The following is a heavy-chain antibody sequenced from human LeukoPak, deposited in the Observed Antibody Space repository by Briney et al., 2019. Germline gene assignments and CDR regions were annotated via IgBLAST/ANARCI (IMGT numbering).Heavy chain of an antibody. Sequence: PGRSLRLSCAASGFTFSSYGMHWVRQAPGKGLEWVAVISYDGSNKYYADCVKGRFTISRDNSKNTLYLQMNSLRAEDTAVYYCARYGPEVYYFDYWGQGTLVTVSS. CDR1: GFTFSSYG. CDR2: ISYDGSNK. CDR3: ARYGPEVYYFDY. V-gene: IGHV3-30*03. J-gene: IGHJ4*02. D-gene: IGHD4-17*01.